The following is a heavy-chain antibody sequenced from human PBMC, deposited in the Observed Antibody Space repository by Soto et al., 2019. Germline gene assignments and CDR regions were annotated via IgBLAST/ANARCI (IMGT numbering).Heavy chain of an antibody. CDR1: GYTFTSYY. J-gene: IGHJ4*02. D-gene: IGHD3-22*01. V-gene: IGHV1-46*01. CDR3: ARENEYYYDSSGYSPHFDY. CDR2: INPSGGST. Sequence: ASVKVSCKASGYTFTSYYMHWVRQAPGQGLEWMGIINPSGGSTSYAQKFQGRVTMTRDTSTSTVYMELSSLRSEDTAVYYCARENEYYYDSSGYSPHFDYWGQGTLVTV.